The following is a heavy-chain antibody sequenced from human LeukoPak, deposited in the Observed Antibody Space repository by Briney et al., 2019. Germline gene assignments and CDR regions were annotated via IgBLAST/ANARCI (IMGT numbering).Heavy chain of an antibody. CDR3: ARDSGYYYGSGYDY. Sequence: GGSLRLSCAASGFTFSSYSMNWVRQAPGKGLEWVSYISSSSSTIYYADPVKGRFTISRDNAKNSLYLQMNSLRDEDTAVYYCARDSGYYYGSGYDYWGQGTLVTVSS. CDR1: GFTFSSYS. J-gene: IGHJ4*02. D-gene: IGHD3-10*01. CDR2: ISSSSSTI. V-gene: IGHV3-48*02.